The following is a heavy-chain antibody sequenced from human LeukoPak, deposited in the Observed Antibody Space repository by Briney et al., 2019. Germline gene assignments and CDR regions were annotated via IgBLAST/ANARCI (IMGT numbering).Heavy chain of an antibody. CDR3: ARDRGTQSDY. CDR2: ISSSSSYI. D-gene: IGHD3-16*01. CDR1: GFIFSRHW. Sequence: GGSLRLSCAASGFIFSRHWMAWVRQAPGKGLEWVSSISSSSSYIYYADSVKGRFTISRDNAKNSLYLQMDSLRPEDTAVYYCARDRGTQSDYWGQGTLVTVSS. J-gene: IGHJ4*02. V-gene: IGHV3-21*01.